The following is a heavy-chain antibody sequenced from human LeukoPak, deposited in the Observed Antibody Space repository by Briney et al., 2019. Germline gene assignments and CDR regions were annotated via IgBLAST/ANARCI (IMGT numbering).Heavy chain of an antibody. CDR3: AKDWKAYCSGDCLYYYYYMDV. CDR2: IYYSGST. J-gene: IGHJ6*03. CDR1: GGSISSYY. V-gene: IGHV4-59*01. Sequence: SETLSLTCTVSGGSISSYYWSWIRQPPGKGLEWIGYIYYSGSTNYNPSLKSRVTISVDTSKNQFSLKLSSVTAADTAVYYCAKDWKAYCSGDCLYYYYYMDVWGKGTTVTISS. D-gene: IGHD2-21*02.